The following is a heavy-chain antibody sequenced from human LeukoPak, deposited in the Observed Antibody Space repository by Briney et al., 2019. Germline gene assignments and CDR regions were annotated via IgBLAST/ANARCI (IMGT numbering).Heavy chain of an antibody. D-gene: IGHD3-22*01. Sequence: ASVKVSCKASGYTFTSYYMHWVRQAPGQGLEWMGWINPNSGGTNYAQKFQGWVTMTRDTSISTAYMELSRLRSDDTAVYYCARGAHYDSSGYYYFDYWGQGTLVTVSS. J-gene: IGHJ4*02. CDR2: INPNSGGT. CDR3: ARGAHYDSSGYYYFDY. V-gene: IGHV1-2*04. CDR1: GYTFTSYY.